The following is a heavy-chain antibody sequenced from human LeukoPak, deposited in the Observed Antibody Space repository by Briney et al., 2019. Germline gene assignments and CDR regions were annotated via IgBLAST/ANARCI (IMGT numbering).Heavy chain of an antibody. CDR3: AYLGYSSGWNYPY. CDR2: MNPNSGNT. D-gene: IGHD6-19*01. Sequence: ASVKVSCKASGYTFTSYDIDWVRQATGQGLEWMGWMNPNSGNTGYAQKFQGRVTMTRNTSISTAYMELSSLRSEDTAVYYCAYLGYSSGWNYPYWGQGTLVTVSS. CDR1: GYTFTSYD. J-gene: IGHJ4*02. V-gene: IGHV1-8*01.